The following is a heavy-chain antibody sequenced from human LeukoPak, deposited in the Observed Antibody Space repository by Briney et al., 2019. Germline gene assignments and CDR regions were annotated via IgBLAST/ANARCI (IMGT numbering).Heavy chain of an antibody. Sequence: GGSLRLSWADSGFTFSDLFMDWVRQAPGKGLEWVGRTKDKGYSYTTEYAASVKGRFTISRDDSKNLVYLQMNSLKTEDTAVYYCASIWGVFGYWGQGTLVTVSS. D-gene: IGHD3-10*01. CDR1: GFTFSDLF. J-gene: IGHJ4*02. V-gene: IGHV3-72*01. CDR3: ASIWGVFGY. CDR2: TKDKGYSYTT.